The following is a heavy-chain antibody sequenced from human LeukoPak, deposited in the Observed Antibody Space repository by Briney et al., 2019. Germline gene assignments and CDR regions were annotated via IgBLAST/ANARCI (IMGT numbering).Heavy chain of an antibody. CDR3: ARPGQWLVGGGYYFDY. D-gene: IGHD6-19*01. Sequence: ASVKVSCKASGYSFTSNYIHWVRQAPGQGLEWMGMIYPRDGSTSYAQKFQGRVTMTRNTSISTAYMELSSLRSEDTAVYYCARPGQWLVGGGYYFDYWGQGTLVTVSS. CDR1: GYSFTSNY. J-gene: IGHJ4*02. V-gene: IGHV1-46*01. CDR2: IYPRDGST.